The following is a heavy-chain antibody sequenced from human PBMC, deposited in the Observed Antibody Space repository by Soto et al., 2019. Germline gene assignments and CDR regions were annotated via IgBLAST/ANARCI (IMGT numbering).Heavy chain of an antibody. CDR1: GGSISSGGYS. CDR2: IYHSGST. CDR3: ARRGSGSYSDY. J-gene: IGHJ4*02. V-gene: IGHV4-30-2*03. Sequence: PLETLSLTCAVSGGSISSGGYSWSWIRQPPGKGLEWIGYIYHSGSTYYNPSLKSRVTISADTSKNQFSLKLSSVTAADTAVYYCARRGSGSYSDYWGQGTLVTVSS. D-gene: IGHD3-10*01.